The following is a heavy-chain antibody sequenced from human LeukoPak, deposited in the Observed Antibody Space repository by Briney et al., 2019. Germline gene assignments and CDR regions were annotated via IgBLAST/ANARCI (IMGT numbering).Heavy chain of an antibody. Sequence: GGSLRLSCAASGFTFRSHCMSWVRQVPGKGLEWVANIQQDGGETYYVDSVTGRFTISRDNAKNSLYLQMSSLKGEDTAVYYCARGIRWFDPWGQGTFVTVSP. CDR3: ARGIRWFDP. CDR1: GFTFRSHC. J-gene: IGHJ5*02. CDR2: IQQDGGET. V-gene: IGHV3-7*01.